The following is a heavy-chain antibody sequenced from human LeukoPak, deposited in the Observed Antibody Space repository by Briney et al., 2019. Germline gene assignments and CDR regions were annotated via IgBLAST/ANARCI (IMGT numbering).Heavy chain of an antibody. CDR1: GGSFSGYY. CDR3: ARASPSEYFQH. CDR2: IYYSGST. Sequence: PSETLSLTCAVYGGSFSGYYWSWIRQPPGKRLEWIGYIYYSGSTNYNPSLKSRVTISVDTSKNQFSLKLSSVTAADTAVYYCARASPSEYFQHWGQGTQVTVSS. V-gene: IGHV4-59*01. J-gene: IGHJ1*01.